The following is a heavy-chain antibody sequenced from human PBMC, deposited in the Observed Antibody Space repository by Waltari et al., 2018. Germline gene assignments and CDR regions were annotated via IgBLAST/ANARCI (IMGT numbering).Heavy chain of an antibody. CDR2: IYTSGST. CDR1: GGSISSGSYY. Sequence: QVQLQESGPGLVKPSQTLSLTCPVSGGSISSGSYYWSWIRQPAGKGLEWIGYIYTSGSTNYNPSLKSRVTISVDTSKNQFSLKLSSVTAADTAVYYCARVPTDYYYGMDVWGQGTTVTVSS. D-gene: IGHD4-17*01. V-gene: IGHV4-61*09. J-gene: IGHJ6*02. CDR3: ARVPTDYYYGMDV.